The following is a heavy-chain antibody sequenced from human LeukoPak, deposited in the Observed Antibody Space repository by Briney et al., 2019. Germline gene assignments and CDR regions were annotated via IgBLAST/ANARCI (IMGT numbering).Heavy chain of an antibody. V-gene: IGHV4-59*11. CDR2: IYYRGST. CDR3: ARIGDYVLED. Sequence: PSETLSLTCTVSGASISSHYWSWIRQPPGKGLEWIGYIYYRGSTNYNPSLKSRVSISVDTSKSQFSLKLSSVTAADTAVYYCARIGDYVLEDWGQGTLVTVSS. CDR1: GASISSHY. D-gene: IGHD4-17*01. J-gene: IGHJ4*02.